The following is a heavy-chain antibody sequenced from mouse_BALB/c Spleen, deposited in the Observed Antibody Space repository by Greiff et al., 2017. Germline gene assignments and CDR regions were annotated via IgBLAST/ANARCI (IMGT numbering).Heavy chain of an antibody. CDR1: GFSLTSYG. Sequence: QVQLQQSGPGLVAPSQSLSITCTVSGFSLTSYGVHWVRQPPGKGLEWLGVIWAGGSTNYNSALMSRLSISKDNSKSQVFLKMNSLQTDDTAMYYCARDQGGNYDWFAYWGQGTLVTVSA. CDR2: IWAGGST. J-gene: IGHJ3*01. D-gene: IGHD2-1*01. V-gene: IGHV2-9*02. CDR3: ARDQGGNYDWFAY.